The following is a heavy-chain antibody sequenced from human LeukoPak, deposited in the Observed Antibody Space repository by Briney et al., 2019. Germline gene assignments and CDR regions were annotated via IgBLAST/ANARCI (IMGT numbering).Heavy chain of an antibody. V-gene: IGHV1-69*13. CDR2: IIPIFGTA. CDR3: ARAADIVATFYYYYGMDV. D-gene: IGHD5-12*01. J-gene: IGHJ6*02. Sequence: ASVKVSCKASGYTFTSYYMHWVRQAPGQGLEWMGGIIPIFGTANYAQKFQGRVTITADESTSTAYMELSSLRSEDTAVYYCARAADIVATFYYYYGMDVWGQGTTVTVSS. CDR1: GYTFTSYY.